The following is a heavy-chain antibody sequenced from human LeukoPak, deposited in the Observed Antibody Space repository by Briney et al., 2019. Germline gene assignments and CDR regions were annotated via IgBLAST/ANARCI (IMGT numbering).Heavy chain of an antibody. D-gene: IGHD5-12*01. CDR3: ARHGGLKYGGYERRFDY. CDR1: GGSISNSSYF. Sequence: PSETLSLTCTVSGGSISNSSYFWGWIRQPPGKGLEWIGSIYYSGSTYYNPSLESRVTISVDTSKNQFSLKLNSVTAADTAVYYCARHGGLKYGGYERRFDYWGQGTLVTVSS. J-gene: IGHJ4*02. CDR2: IYYSGST. V-gene: IGHV4-39*01.